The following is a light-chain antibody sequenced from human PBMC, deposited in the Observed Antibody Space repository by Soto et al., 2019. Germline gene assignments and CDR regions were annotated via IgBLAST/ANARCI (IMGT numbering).Light chain of an antibody. J-gene: IGKJ2*01. V-gene: IGKV1-5*01. CDR1: QSISGW. Sequence: DIQMTQSPSTLSASVGDRVTITCRASQSISGWLAWYQQKPGKAPKLLIYDASSLESGVPSRFSGSGSGTEFTLTISTLQPDDFATYFCQQYNSFLYTFGQGPNLEIK. CDR3: QQYNSFLYT. CDR2: DAS.